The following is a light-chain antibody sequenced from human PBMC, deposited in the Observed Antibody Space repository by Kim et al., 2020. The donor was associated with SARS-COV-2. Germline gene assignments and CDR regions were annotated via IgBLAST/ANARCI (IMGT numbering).Light chain of an antibody. CDR3: QQYRSYPWT. CDR2: RAS. Sequence: DIQMTQSPSTLSASVEDRVTITCRASQSISDFLAWYQQKPGKAPKLLIYRASNLKSGVPSRFSGSGSGTEFTLTTSSLQPDDFATYYCQQYRSYPWTFGQGTKVDIK. CDR1: QSISDF. V-gene: IGKV1-5*03. J-gene: IGKJ1*01.